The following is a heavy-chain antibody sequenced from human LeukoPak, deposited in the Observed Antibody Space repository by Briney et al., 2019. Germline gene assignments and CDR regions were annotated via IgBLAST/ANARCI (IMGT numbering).Heavy chain of an antibody. CDR2: IWYDGSNK. D-gene: IGHD6-6*01. CDR3: ARGQLVDYGMDV. Sequence: GGSLRLSCAASGFIFSNYGMHWVRQAPGKGLEWVAVIWYDGSNKYYADSVKGRFTISRDNSKNTLYLQMISLRAEDTAVYYCARGQLVDYGMDVWGQGTTVTVSS. CDR1: GFIFSNYG. V-gene: IGHV3-33*01. J-gene: IGHJ6*02.